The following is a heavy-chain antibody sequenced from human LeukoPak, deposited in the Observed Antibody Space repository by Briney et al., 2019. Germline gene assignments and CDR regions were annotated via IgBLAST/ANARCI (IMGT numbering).Heavy chain of an antibody. D-gene: IGHD5-18*01. V-gene: IGHV4-34*01. CDR3: ARVIQLWSGGADY. CDR1: GGSFSGYY. J-gene: IGHJ4*02. Sequence: SETLSLTCAVYGGSFSGYYWGWIRQPPGKGLEWTGEINHSGSTNYNPSLKSRVTISVDTSKNQFSLKLSSVTAADTAVYYCARVIQLWSGGADYWGQGTLVTVSS. CDR2: INHSGST.